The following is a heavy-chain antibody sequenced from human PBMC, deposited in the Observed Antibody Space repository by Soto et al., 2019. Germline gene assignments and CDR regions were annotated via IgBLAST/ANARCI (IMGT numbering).Heavy chain of an antibody. CDR3: ARHPAPFAVTTSWDAFDI. V-gene: IGHV5-51*01. CDR1: GYSFTSYW. D-gene: IGHD4-17*01. CDR2: IYPGDSDT. Sequence: EVQLVQSGAEVKKPGESLKISCKGSGYSFTSYWIGWVRQMPGKGLEWMGIIYPGDSDTRYSPSFQGQVTISADKSISTAYLQWSSLKASDTAMYYCARHPAPFAVTTSWDAFDIWGQGTMVTVSS. J-gene: IGHJ3*02.